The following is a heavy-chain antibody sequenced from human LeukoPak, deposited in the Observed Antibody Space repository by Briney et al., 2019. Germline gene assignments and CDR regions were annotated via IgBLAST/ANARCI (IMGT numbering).Heavy chain of an antibody. CDR1: GYTFTSYG. D-gene: IGHD6-19*01. J-gene: IGHJ5*02. CDR3: ARDRLGNWFDP. Sequence: ASVKVSCKASGYTFTSYGISWVRQAPGQRLEWMGWINAGNGNTKYSQKFQGRVTITRDTSASTAYMELSSLRSEDTAVYYCARDRLGNWFDPWGQGTLVTVSS. CDR2: INAGNGNT. V-gene: IGHV1-3*01.